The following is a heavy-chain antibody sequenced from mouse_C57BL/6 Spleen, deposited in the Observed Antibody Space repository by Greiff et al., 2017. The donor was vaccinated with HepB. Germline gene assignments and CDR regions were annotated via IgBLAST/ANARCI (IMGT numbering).Heavy chain of an antibody. CDR1: GYTFTSCW. J-gene: IGHJ3*01. V-gene: IGHV1-52*01. CDR2: IDPSDSVT. CDR3: ARGRRGFAY. Sequence: QVQLQQPGAELVRPGSSVKLSCKASGYTFTSCWMHWVKQRPIQGLEWIGNIDPSDSVTHYNQKFKDKATLTVDKSSSTAYMQLSSLTSEDSAVYYCARGRRGFAYWGQGTLVTVSA.